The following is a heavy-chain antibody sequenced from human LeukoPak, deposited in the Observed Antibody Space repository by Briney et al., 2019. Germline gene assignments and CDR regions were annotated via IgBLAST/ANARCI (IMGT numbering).Heavy chain of an antibody. Sequence: PGGSLTLFCKASGFTVRNNDMSGVRQAPGKGLEWVSVIYSGGGTYYADSVKDRFTISRDNSKNTLFLQMNSLRVEDSAVYYCTRGFAYIYCVFYNRRQGTLVAVSS. CDR2: IYSGGGT. J-gene: IGHJ4*02. D-gene: IGHD2-21*01. CDR1: GFTVRNND. V-gene: IGHV3-66*01. CDR3: TRGFAYIYCVFYN.